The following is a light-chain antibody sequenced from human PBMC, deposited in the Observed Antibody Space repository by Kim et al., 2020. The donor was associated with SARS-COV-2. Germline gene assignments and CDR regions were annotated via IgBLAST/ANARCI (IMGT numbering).Light chain of an antibody. CDR3: QQSLNTPLS. V-gene: IGKV1-39*01. J-gene: IGKJ4*01. CDR2: VAS. Sequence: ASVGDRVTITCRASQSISSYLNWYQQKPGKAPKRLIYVASNLQSGVPSRFSGSGSGTDFTLTISSLQPEDFATYYCQQSLNTPLSFGGGTKVDIK. CDR1: QSISSY.